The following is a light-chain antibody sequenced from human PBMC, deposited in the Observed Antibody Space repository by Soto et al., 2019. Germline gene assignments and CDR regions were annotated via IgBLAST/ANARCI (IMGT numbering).Light chain of an antibody. V-gene: IGKV3D-15*01. J-gene: IGKJ4*01. Sequence: EIVMTQSPAALSVSPGERATLSCRASQRFNIYLAWYQQKPGQAPRLLIFGAAYKSTGIPARFSGSGSGTEFNLTISSLQSEDFAVYFCQQYDDWLRLTFGGGTKVEIK. CDR3: QQYDDWLRLT. CDR2: GAA. CDR1: QRFNIY.